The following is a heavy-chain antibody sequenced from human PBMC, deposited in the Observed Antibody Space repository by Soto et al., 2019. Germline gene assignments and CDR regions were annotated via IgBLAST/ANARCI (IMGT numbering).Heavy chain of an antibody. CDR1: GGSIDSGAYS. CDR2: VSHSGTA. Sequence: PSETLSLTCAVSGGSIDSGAYSWSWIRQPPGKGLEWIGYVSHSGTAYSIPSLNGRLTLSVDSSQTQFSLKLTSVTAADSAVYYCARIHWTQSSLDYWGRGILVTVSS. CDR3: ARIHWTQSSLDY. V-gene: IGHV4-30-2*01. D-gene: IGHD6-19*01. J-gene: IGHJ4*02.